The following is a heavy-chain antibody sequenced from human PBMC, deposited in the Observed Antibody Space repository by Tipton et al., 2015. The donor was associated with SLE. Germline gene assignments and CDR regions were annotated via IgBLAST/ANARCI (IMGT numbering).Heavy chain of an antibody. J-gene: IGHJ5*02. CDR3: VRVGYGDNVWWFDP. CDR2: IKQDGSEK. Sequence: SLRLSCAASGFTFTNHWMSWVRQAPGKGLEWGTNIKQDGSEKYYVDSVRGRFTVSRDNAKNSLYLQMNSLRAEDTAVYYCVRVGYGDNVWWFDPWGQGTLVIVS. D-gene: IGHD4-17*01. CDR1: GFTFTNHW. V-gene: IGHV3-7*01.